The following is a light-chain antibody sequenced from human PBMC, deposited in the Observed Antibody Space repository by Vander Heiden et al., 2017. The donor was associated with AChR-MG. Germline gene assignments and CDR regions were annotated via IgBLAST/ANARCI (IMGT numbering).Light chain of an antibody. V-gene: IGLV2-11*01. CDR3: CSYAGSYTRFGV. CDR1: SSDVGGYNY. CDR2: DVS. J-gene: IGLJ2*01. Sequence: QSALTQPRSVSGSPGQSVTISCTGTSSDVGGYNYVSWYQQHPGKAPKLMIYDVSKRPSGVPDRFSGSKSGNTASQTISGLQAEDEADYYCCSYAGSYTRFGVFGGGTKLTVL.